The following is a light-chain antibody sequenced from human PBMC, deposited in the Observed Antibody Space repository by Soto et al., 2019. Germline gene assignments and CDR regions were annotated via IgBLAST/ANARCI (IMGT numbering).Light chain of an antibody. CDR3: QQYDSSPLT. CDR1: QSVSSSY. CDR2: GAS. Sequence: EIVLTQSPGTLSLSPGERATLSCRASQSVSSSYLAWYQQKPGQAPRLLIYGASSRATGIPDRFSGSGSGTDFTLSSSRLEAEDFAVYYWQQYDSSPLTFGGGTKVEIK. V-gene: IGKV3-20*01. J-gene: IGKJ4*01.